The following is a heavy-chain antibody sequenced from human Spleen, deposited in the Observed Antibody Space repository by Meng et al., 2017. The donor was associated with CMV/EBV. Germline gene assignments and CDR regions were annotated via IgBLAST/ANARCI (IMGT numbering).Heavy chain of an antibody. J-gene: IGHJ4*02. D-gene: IGHD6-13*01. V-gene: IGHV1-69*05. CDR3: ARYSSSWYYFDY. CDR1: GYILGNYG. Sequence: SVKVSCKASGYILGNYGITWVRQAPGQGLEWMGGIIPIFGTANYAQKFQGRVTITTDESTSTAYMELSSLRSEDTAVYYCARYSSSWYYFDYWGQGTLVTVSS. CDR2: IIPIFGTA.